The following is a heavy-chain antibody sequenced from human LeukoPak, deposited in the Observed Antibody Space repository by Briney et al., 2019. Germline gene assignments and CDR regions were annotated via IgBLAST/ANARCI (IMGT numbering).Heavy chain of an antibody. CDR3: ARHYYDSGGYNSAFDY. Sequence: SVKVSCKASGYTFSNYDITWVRPAPGQGLEWLGWISAYNGDTNYAQKFQGRVTMTTDRSTGTAYIALRSLRSDDTAVYYCARHYYDSGGYNSAFDYWGQGTLVSVSS. CDR1: GYTFSNYD. V-gene: IGHV1-18*01. J-gene: IGHJ4*02. CDR2: ISAYNGDT. D-gene: IGHD3-22*01.